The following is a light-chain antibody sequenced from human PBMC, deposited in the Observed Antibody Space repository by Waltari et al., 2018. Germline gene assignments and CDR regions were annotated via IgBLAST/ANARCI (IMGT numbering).Light chain of an antibody. CDR2: GAS. V-gene: IGKV3-15*01. Sequence: ELLMTQSPVTLSVSPGERATLSCRASQSVSSSLAWSQQKPGQAPRLLIYGASTRATAIPARFSGSGSGTEFTLSISRLQSEDCAVYYCQQYKNWPPLFGGGTKVEIK. J-gene: IGKJ4*01. CDR1: QSVSSS. CDR3: QQYKNWPPL.